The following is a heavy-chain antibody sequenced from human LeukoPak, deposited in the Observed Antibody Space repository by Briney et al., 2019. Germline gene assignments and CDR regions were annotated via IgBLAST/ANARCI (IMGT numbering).Heavy chain of an antibody. V-gene: IGHV3-66*01. D-gene: IGHD3-22*01. J-gene: IGHJ4*02. Sequence: QPGGSLRLSCAASGFNVNSNYMSWVRQAPGKGLEWVSVAYSGGSTYYADSVKGRFTISRDDPKNTLYLQMNSLRAEDTAVYYCARVLHKRNYDSSTYYGYWGQGTLVTVSS. CDR1: GFNVNSNY. CDR3: ARVLHKRNYDSSTYYGY. CDR2: AYSGGST.